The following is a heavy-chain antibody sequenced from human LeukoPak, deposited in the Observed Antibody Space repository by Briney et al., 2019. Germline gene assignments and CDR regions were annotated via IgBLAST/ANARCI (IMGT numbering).Heavy chain of an antibody. J-gene: IGHJ4*02. V-gene: IGHV4-59*01. D-gene: IGHD2-2*01. Sequence: PSETLSLTCTVSGGSISSYYWSWIRQPPGKGLEWIGYIYYSGSTNYNPSLKSRVTISVDTSKNQFSLKLSSVTAADTAVYYCARSPAAIRPSGFDYWGQGTLVTVSS. CDR3: ARSPAAIRPSGFDY. CDR1: GGSISSYY. CDR2: IYYSGST.